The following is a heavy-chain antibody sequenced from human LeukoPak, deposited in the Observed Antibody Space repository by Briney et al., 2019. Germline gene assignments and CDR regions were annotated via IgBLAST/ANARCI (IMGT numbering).Heavy chain of an antibody. CDR3: AREFYYDSSGSWFDP. CDR1: GYSISSGYY. D-gene: IGHD3-22*01. CDR2: IYYSGST. Sequence: SETLSLTCTVSGYSISSGYYWSWIRQPPGKGLEWIGYIYYSGSTNYNPSLKSRVTISVDTSKNQFSLKLSSVTAADTAVYYCAREFYYDSSGSWFDPWGQGTLVTVSS. V-gene: IGHV4-61*01. J-gene: IGHJ5*02.